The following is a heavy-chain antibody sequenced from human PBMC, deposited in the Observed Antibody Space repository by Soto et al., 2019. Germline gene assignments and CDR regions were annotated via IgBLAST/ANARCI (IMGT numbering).Heavy chain of an antibody. D-gene: IGHD4-17*01. V-gene: IGHV3-7*01. CDR3: AREGGDYATTN. CDR1: GFTFSSYW. CDR2: IKQDGSGK. J-gene: IGHJ4*02. Sequence: GGSLRLSCAASGFTFSSYWMSWVRQAPGKGLEWVANIKQDGSGKYYVDSVKGRFTISRDNAKNSPYLQMNSLRAEDTAVYYWAREGGDYATTNWGQGTLVTVSS.